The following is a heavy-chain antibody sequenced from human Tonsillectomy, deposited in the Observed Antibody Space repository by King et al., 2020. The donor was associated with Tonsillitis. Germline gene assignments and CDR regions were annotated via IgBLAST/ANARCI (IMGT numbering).Heavy chain of an antibody. V-gene: IGHV3-48*03. D-gene: IGHD3-22*01. CDR1: GFTFSSYE. CDR2: ISSSGRTI. J-gene: IGHJ6*04. CDR3: ARGTSYYYDSSGYPYWMDV. Sequence: VQLVESGGGLVQPGGSLRLSCAASGFTFSSYEMNWVRQAPRKGLEWFSLISSSGRTIYYAYFVKGRFTISRDNAKNSLYLQMNSLRAEDTAVYYCARGTSYYYDSSGYPYWMDVWGKGTTVTVSS.